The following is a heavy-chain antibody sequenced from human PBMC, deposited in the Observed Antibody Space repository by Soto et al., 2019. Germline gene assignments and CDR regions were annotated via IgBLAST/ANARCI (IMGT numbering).Heavy chain of an antibody. CDR3: ARRSSMLDY. CDR1: GFTFSSYS. Sequence: GGSLRLSCAASGFTFSSYSMNWVRQAPGKGLEWISSISGSSSPIYYADSVKGRFTVSRDNAKNSLYLQMSSLRAEDTAVYYCARRSSMLDYWGQGTLVTVSS. V-gene: IGHV3-48*01. CDR2: ISGSSSPI. J-gene: IGHJ4*02. D-gene: IGHD2-2*01.